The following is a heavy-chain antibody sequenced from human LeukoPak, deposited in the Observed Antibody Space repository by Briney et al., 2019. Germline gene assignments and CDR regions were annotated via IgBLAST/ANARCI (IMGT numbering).Heavy chain of an antibody. J-gene: IGHJ6*03. V-gene: IGHV4-59*08. D-gene: IGHD3-10*01. Sequence: PSETLSLTCTVSNNSITDYYWSWIRQPPGKGLEWIGYIYYSGTTNYNPSLKSRVTMSVDTSKNQFSLKLSSVTAADTAVYYCARVFDSGSQAYYYYMDVWGKGTTVTIFS. CDR2: IYYSGTT. CDR1: NNSITDYY. CDR3: ARVFDSGSQAYYYYMDV.